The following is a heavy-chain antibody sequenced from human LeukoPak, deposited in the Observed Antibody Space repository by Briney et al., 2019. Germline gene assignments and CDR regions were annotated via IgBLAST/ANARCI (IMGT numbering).Heavy chain of an antibody. CDR2: IYPGDSDT. J-gene: IGHJ6*03. V-gene: IGHV5-51*01. D-gene: IGHD1-26*01. Sequence: GESLKISCMGSGYSFTSYWIGWVRQMPGKGLEWMGIIYPGDSDTRYSPSFQGQVTISADKSISTAYLQWSSLKASGTAMYYCARVVGATTFFYYYYMDVWGKGTTVTVSS. CDR3: ARVVGATTFFYYYYMDV. CDR1: GYSFTSYW.